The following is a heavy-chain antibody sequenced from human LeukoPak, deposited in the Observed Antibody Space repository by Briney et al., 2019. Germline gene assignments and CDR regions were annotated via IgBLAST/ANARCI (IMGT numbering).Heavy chain of an antibody. Sequence: GGCLRLSCAASGFTFSSYCMSWVRQAPGKGLEWVTNIKEDGSEKYYVDSVKGRFTISRDNTKNSLYLQMNSLRAEETAVYYCARILQYYFDYWGQGTLVTVSS. V-gene: IGHV3-7*01. D-gene: IGHD2-15*01. CDR2: IKEDGSEK. CDR1: GFTFSSYC. CDR3: ARILQYYFDY. J-gene: IGHJ4*02.